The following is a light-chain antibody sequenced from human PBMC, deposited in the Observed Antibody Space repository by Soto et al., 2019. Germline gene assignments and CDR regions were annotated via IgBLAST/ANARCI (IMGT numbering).Light chain of an antibody. CDR2: DAS. Sequence: EIVLTQSPATLSLSPGERANISCRASQSVTTYLAWYQQKPGQAPRLLIYDASDRATGIPARFSGSGSGTDFTLTISRLEPEDFAVYYCQQYGSSSTFGQGTRLEIK. V-gene: IGKV3-11*01. CDR3: QQYGSSST. CDR1: QSVTTY. J-gene: IGKJ5*01.